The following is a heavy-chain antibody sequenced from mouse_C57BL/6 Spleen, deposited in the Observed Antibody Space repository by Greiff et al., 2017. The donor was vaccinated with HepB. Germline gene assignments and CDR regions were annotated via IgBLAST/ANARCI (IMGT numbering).Heavy chain of an antibody. V-gene: IGHV5-17*01. CDR2: ISSGSSTI. CDR1: GFTFSDYG. Sequence: EVKLMESGGGLVKPGGSLKLSCAASGFTFSDYGMHWVRQAPEKGLEWVAYISSGSSTIYYADTVKGRFTISRDNAKNTLFLQMTSLRSEDTAMYYCARDDYGPFAYWGQGTLVTVSA. J-gene: IGHJ3*01. D-gene: IGHD2-4*01. CDR3: ARDDYGPFAY.